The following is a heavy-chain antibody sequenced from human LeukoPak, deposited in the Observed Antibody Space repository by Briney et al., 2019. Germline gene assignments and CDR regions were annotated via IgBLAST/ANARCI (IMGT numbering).Heavy chain of an antibody. CDR3: ARTQSFDY. CDR1: RFTLSTYW. J-gene: IGHJ4*02. V-gene: IGHV3-7*01. CDR2: IKQDGSQE. Sequence: GGSLRLSCAASRFTLSTYWMSWVRQAPGKGLEWVAHIKQDGSQEYYVDSVKGRFTISRDSAKNSLYLQMNSLRAEDTAVYYCARTQSFDYWGQGTLVTVSS.